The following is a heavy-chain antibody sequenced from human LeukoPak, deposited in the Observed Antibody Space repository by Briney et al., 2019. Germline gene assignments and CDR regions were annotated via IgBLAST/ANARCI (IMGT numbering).Heavy chain of an antibody. CDR3: ARGDFCSKSSCYLRPMDV. V-gene: IGHV4-59*01. Sequence: SETLSLTCTVSGGSISDYYCNWIRQPPGKGLEWIGYIYYSGSTTYNPSLKSRVTMSVDTAKNQFSLKLRSVTAADTAVYFCARGDFCSKSSCYLRPMDVWGKGTTVTVSS. CDR1: GGSISDYY. CDR2: IYYSGST. D-gene: IGHD2-2*01. J-gene: IGHJ6*03.